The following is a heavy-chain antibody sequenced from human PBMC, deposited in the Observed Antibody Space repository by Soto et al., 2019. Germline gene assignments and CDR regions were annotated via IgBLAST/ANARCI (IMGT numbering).Heavy chain of an antibody. D-gene: IGHD6-6*01. J-gene: IGHJ6*02. CDR2: ISYDGSNK. V-gene: IGHV3-30*18. CDR3: AKDLYQYSSSDSGMDV. CDR1: GFTFSSYG. Sequence: QVQLVESGGGVVQPGRSLRLSCAASGFTFSSYGMHWVRQAPGKGLEWVAVISYDGSNKYYADSVKGRFTISRDNSKNPLYLQMNSLRAEDTAVYYCAKDLYQYSSSDSGMDVWGQGTTVTVSS.